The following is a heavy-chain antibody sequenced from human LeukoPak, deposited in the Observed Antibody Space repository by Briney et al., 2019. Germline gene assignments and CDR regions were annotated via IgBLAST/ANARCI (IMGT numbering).Heavy chain of an antibody. CDR2: MSYDGSK. V-gene: IGHV3-30*18. D-gene: IGHD2-21*01. CDR1: GFTFSSYG. CDR3: AKDLNRGLPDY. Sequence: PGGSLRLSCAASGFTFSSYGMHWVRQAPGKGLEWVAVMSYDGSKYYADSVKGRFTISRDNSKNTLCLQMSSLRAEDTAVYYCAKDLNRGLPDYWGQGTLVTVSS. J-gene: IGHJ4*02.